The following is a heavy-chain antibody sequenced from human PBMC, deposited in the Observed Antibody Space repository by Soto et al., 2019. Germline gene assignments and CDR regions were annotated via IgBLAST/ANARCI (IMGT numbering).Heavy chain of an antibody. J-gene: IGHJ4*02. Sequence: EVQLVESGGGLIQPGGSLKLSCAAPGFTVGNNYMSWVRQAPGKGLEWVSLIYSTGTTKYADSVKGRFTVSRDNAKNTLYLQMNSPRAEDTAVYYCAKDGRGSGSHYNSFGYWGQGTLVTVSS. V-gene: IGHV3-53*01. CDR2: IYSTGTT. CDR1: GFTVGNNY. D-gene: IGHD3-10*01. CDR3: AKDGRGSGSHYNSFGY.